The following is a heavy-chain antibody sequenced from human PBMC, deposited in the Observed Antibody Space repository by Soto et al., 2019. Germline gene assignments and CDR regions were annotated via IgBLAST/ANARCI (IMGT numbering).Heavy chain of an antibody. CDR1: GGSISRGGYY. CDR2: IYYSGST. V-gene: IGHV4-31*03. Sequence: SETLSLTCTVSGGSISRGGYYWSWIRQHPGKGLEWIGYIYYSGSTYYNPSLKSRVTISVDTSKNQFSLKLSSVTAADTAVYYCASSLALGSWNYVGYYYYYMDVRGKGTTVTVSS. J-gene: IGHJ6*03. D-gene: IGHD1-7*01. CDR3: ASSLALGSWNYVGYYYYYMDV.